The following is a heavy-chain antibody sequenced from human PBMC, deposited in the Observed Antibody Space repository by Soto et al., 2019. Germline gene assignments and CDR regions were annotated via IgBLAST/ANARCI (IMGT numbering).Heavy chain of an antibody. D-gene: IGHD6-25*01. Sequence: PGGSLRLACAPSGFTVGNFPMRWVRQAPGKGLEWAPAVKEGSDPSYAASVRGRFTISRDNSKNTLFLQMNGLRADDTAVYYCVTYIAATLQSLQHWGQGT. CDR1: GFTVGNFP. CDR2: VKEGSDP. CDR3: VTYIAATLQSLQH. V-gene: IGHV3-23*01. J-gene: IGHJ1*01.